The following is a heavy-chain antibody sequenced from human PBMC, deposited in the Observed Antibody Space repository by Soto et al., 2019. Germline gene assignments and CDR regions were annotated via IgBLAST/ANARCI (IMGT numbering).Heavy chain of an antibody. Sequence: PGESLKISCQGSGYSFTSYWIGWVLQMPGKGLEWMGLIYPSDSDTRYSPSFQGQVTFSADRSINTGYLQWPTLKASDTAIYYCAIGTGLRYYPEYWGQGTLVTVSS. V-gene: IGHV5-51*01. CDR1: GYSFTSYW. CDR3: AIGTGLRYYPEY. D-gene: IGHD1-26*01. CDR2: IYPSDSDT. J-gene: IGHJ4*02.